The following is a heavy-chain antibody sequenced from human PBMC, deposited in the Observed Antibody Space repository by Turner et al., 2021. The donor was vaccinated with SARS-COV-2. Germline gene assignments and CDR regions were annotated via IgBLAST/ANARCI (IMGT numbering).Heavy chain of an antibody. J-gene: IGHJ6*02. CDR1: GVTVCSNY. CDR2: IYSGGST. D-gene: IGHD3-16*01. CDR3: ARDLVSNGMDV. Sequence: EVQLVESGGGLVQPGGSLSLSCAGSGVTVCSNYMSWVRQAPGKRLEWVAVIYSGGSTYYADSVKGRFTISRHNSKNTLYLQMNSLRAEDTAVYYCARDLVSNGMDVWGQGTTVTVSS. V-gene: IGHV3-53*04.